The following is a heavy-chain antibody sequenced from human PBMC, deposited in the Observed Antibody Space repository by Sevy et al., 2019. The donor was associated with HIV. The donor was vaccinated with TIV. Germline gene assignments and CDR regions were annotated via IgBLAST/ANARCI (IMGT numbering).Heavy chain of an antibody. D-gene: IGHD3-3*02. CDR2: ISGYNGYT. CDR1: GYSFTNYG. V-gene: IGHV1-18*01. J-gene: IGHJ5*02. Sequence: VKVSCKASGYSFTNYGIGCVRQAPGQGLEWMGWISGYNGYTNYAQNLQGRVTMTTDTSTSTAYMELRSLRSDDTAIYYCAKEGKNIRSWFDPWGQGTLVTVSS. CDR3: AKEGKNIRSWFDP.